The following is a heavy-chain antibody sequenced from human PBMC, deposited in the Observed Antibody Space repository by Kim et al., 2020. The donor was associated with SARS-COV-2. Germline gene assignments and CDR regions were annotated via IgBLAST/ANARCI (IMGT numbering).Heavy chain of an antibody. CDR3: VKGGGSGWAFAC. Sequence: GGSLRLSCAASGFIFGSNWMAWVRQAPGKGLEWVANINSDGGERYYVDSAKARFTISRDNAKNSLSLQMNSLRVEDTAVYYCVKGGGSGWAFACWGRGTLVTVSS. CDR1: GFIFGSNW. V-gene: IGHV3-7*01. J-gene: IGHJ4*02. CDR2: INSDGGER. D-gene: IGHD6-19*01.